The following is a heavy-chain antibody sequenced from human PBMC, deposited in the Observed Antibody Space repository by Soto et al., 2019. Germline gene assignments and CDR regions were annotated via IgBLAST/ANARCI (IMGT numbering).Heavy chain of an antibody. CDR3: ARVVRLKQWLVASLYFDY. Sequence: PGGSLRLSCAASGFTFSSYWMSWVRQAPGKGLEWVANIKQDGSEKYYVDSVKGRFTISRDNAKNSLYLQMNSLRAEDTAVYYCARVVRLKQWLVASLYFDYWGQGTLVTVSS. CDR1: GFTFSSYW. CDR2: IKQDGSEK. D-gene: IGHD6-19*01. V-gene: IGHV3-7*01. J-gene: IGHJ4*02.